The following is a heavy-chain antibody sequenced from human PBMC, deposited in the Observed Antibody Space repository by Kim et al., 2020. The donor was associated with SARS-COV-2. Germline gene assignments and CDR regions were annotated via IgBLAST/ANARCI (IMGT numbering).Heavy chain of an antibody. V-gene: IGHV3-23*01. D-gene: IGHD3-22*01. J-gene: IGHJ4*02. CDR3: AKDQHYYDSSGYYVY. Sequence: GGSLRLSCAASGFTFSSYAMSWVRQAPGKGLEWVSAISGSGGSTYYADSVKGRFTISRDNSKNTLYLQMNSLRAEDTAVYYCAKDQHYYDSSGYYVYWGQGTLVTVSS. CDR1: GFTFSSYA. CDR2: ISGSGGST.